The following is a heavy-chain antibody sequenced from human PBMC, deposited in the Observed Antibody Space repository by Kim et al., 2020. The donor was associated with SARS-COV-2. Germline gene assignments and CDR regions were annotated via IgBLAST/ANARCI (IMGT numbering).Heavy chain of an antibody. J-gene: IGHJ4*02. CDR2: ISSNGGST. CDR3: ARGTTTYYFDY. V-gene: IGHV3-64*01. CDR1: GFTFSSYA. Sequence: GGSLRLSCAASGFTFSSYAMHWVRQAPGKGLEYVSAISSNGGSTYYANSVKGRFTISRDNSKNTLYLQMGSLRAEDMAVYYCARGTTTYYFDYWGQGTLVTVSS. D-gene: IGHD1-1*01.